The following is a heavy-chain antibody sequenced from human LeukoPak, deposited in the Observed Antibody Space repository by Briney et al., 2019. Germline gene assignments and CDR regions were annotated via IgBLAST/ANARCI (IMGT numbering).Heavy chain of an antibody. V-gene: IGHV3-23*01. J-gene: IGHJ4*02. D-gene: IGHD5-18*01. Sequence: GGSLRLSCAASGFTFSSYAMSWVRQAPGKGLEWVSAISGSGGSTYSADSVKGRFTISRDNSKNTLYLQMNSLRAEDTAVYYCAKGGYSYGFGYWGQGTLVTVSS. CDR2: ISGSGGST. CDR3: AKGGYSYGFGY. CDR1: GFTFSSYA.